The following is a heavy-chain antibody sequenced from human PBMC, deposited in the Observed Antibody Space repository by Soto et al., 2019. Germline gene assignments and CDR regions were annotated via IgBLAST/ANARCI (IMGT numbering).Heavy chain of an antibody. V-gene: IGHV4-39*01. CDR3: VRHEVAVSGAYNMDV. Sequence: SETLSLTCTVSPDSITSSGYYWGWIRQTPGKGLEWIGSIYYNGTTYYNPSLKSRVFISVDTSKDQFSLRLKFVTAADTATFYCVRHEVAVSGAYNMDVWGRGTTVSVSS. D-gene: IGHD3-22*01. J-gene: IGHJ6*02. CDR2: IYYNGTT. CDR1: PDSITSSGYY.